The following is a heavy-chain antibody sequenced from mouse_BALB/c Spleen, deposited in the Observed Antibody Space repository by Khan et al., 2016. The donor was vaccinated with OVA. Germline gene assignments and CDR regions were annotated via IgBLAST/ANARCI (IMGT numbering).Heavy chain of an antibody. V-gene: IGHV14-3*02. CDR1: GFNIKDTY. Sequence: VQLQQSGAELVKPGASVKLSCTASGFNIKDTYMHWVKQRPEQGLEWIGGIDPANGNTKFDPKFQGKATITADTSSNTAYLQLSSLTSEDTAVYYGASGKIHYFGSYAMDYWGQGTSVTVSS. CDR3: ASGKIHYFGSYAMDY. J-gene: IGHJ4*01. CDR2: IDPANGNT. D-gene: IGHD1-2*01.